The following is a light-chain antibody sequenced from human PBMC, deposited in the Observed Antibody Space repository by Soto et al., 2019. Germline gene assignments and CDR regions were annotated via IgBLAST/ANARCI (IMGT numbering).Light chain of an antibody. CDR3: QQSYSTPVT. CDR2: AAS. Sequence: DLQMTQSPSSLSASVGDRVTMTCRASQNLSNYLNWYQQKPGKAPKLLMHAASNLQSGVPSRFSGSGSGTDFTLTISSLQPEDFAAYYCQQSYSTPVTFGGGTKVEIK. CDR1: QNLSNY. J-gene: IGKJ4*01. V-gene: IGKV1-39*01.